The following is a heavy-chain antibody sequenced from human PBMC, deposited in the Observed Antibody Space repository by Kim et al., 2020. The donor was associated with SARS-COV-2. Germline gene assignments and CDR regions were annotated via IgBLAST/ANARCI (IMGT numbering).Heavy chain of an antibody. Sequence: SETLSLTCTVSGGSISSYYWSWIRQPAGKGLEWIGHIYTSGSTNYNPSLKSRVTMSVDTSKNQFSLKLSSVTAADTAVYYCARDSVGYRFSYYYGMDVWGQGTTVTVSS. J-gene: IGHJ6*02. CDR3: ARDSVGYRFSYYYGMDV. D-gene: IGHD2-8*02. CDR2: IYTSGST. V-gene: IGHV4-4*07. CDR1: GGSISSYY.